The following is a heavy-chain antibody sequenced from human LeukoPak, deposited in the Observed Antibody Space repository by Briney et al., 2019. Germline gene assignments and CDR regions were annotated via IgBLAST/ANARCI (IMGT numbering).Heavy chain of an antibody. CDR3: ARGSRYCSGGSCYSTGFDY. Sequence: GASVKVSCKASGGTFSSYAISWVRQAPGQGLEWMGWMNPNSGNTGYAQKFQGRVTMTRNTSISTAYMELSSLRSEDTAVYYCARGSRYCSGGSCYSTGFDYWGQGTLVTVSS. V-gene: IGHV1-8*02. J-gene: IGHJ4*02. D-gene: IGHD2-15*01. CDR1: GGTFSSYA. CDR2: MNPNSGNT.